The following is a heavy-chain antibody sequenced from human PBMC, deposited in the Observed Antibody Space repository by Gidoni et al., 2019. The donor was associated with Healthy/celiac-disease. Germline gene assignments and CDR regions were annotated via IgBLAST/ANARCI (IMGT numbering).Heavy chain of an antibody. V-gene: IGHV1-69*01. CDR3: ATGDYCSSTSCYSGYYYYGMDV. J-gene: IGHJ6*02. CDR2: IIPIFGTA. D-gene: IGHD2-2*02. Sequence: QVQLVQSGAEVKKPGSSVKVSCKASGGTFSSYALSWVRQAPGQGLEWMVGIIPIFGTANYAQKFQGRVTITADESTSTAYMELSSLRSEDTAVYYCATGDYCSSTSCYSGYYYYGMDVWGQGTTVTVSS. CDR1: GGTFSSYA.